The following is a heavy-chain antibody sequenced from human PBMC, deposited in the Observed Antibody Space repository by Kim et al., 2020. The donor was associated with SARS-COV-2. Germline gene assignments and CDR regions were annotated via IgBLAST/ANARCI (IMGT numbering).Heavy chain of an antibody. CDR3: ARANRYFDWFLFDY. V-gene: IGHV1-46*01. Sequence: AQKFQDRVPMTRDTSTSTVYMGLSSLRSEDTAVYYCARANRYFDWFLFDYWGQGTLVTVSS. D-gene: IGHD3-9*01. J-gene: IGHJ4*02.